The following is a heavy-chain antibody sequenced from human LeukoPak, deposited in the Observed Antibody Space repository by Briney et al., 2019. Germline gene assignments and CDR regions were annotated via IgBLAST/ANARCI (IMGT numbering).Heavy chain of an antibody. Sequence: GGSLRLSCTASGVSVIDFAMHWVRQAPGKGREWVAVISNEAKTQYQAESVDGRFTISTANSNNTVYLKMNSLSAEDTAVYYCARATYYYDSSGHHPFDIWGQGTMVTVSS. CDR1: GVSVIDFA. D-gene: IGHD3-22*01. CDR3: ARATYYYDSSGHHPFDI. V-gene: IGHV3-30*01. CDR2: ISNEAKTQ. J-gene: IGHJ3*02.